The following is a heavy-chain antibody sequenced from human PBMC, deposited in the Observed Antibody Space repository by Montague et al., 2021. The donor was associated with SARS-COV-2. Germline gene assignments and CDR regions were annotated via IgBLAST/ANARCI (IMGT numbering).Heavy chain of an antibody. CDR2: ISYDGSNK. CDR1: GFTFSSYS. Sequence: SLRLSCAASGFTFSSYSMNWVRQAPGKGLEWVAVISYDGSNKYYADSVKGRFTISRDNSKNTLYLQMNSLRAEDTAVYYCARDRDDYIWGSYENFDYWGQGTLVTVSS. J-gene: IGHJ4*02. D-gene: IGHD3-16*01. CDR3: ARDRDDYIWGSYENFDY. V-gene: IGHV3-30*03.